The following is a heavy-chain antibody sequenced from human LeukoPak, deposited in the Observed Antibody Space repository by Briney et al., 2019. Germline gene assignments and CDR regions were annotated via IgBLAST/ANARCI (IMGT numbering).Heavy chain of an antibody. V-gene: IGHV3-7*01. J-gene: IGHJ4*02. Sequence: GGSLRLSCAATGFTFSGYWMTWVRQAPGKGLEWVANIKQDGSETYYVDSVKGRFTISRDNARNSLYLQMNSLRAEDTAVYYCARGKGVDYWGQGILVTVSS. CDR3: ARGKGVDY. CDR2: IKQDGSET. CDR1: GFTFSGYW.